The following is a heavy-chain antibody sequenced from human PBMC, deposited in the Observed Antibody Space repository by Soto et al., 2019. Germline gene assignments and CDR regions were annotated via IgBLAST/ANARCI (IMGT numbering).Heavy chain of an antibody. CDR3: ARDRGMGSYFFAMDV. CDR1: GFIFSGYG. D-gene: IGHD3-10*01. Sequence: QPVESGGGVVQPGRSLRLSCSASGFIFSGYGMHWVRQAPGKGLEWVAVISYDETNKYYEDSVKGRFTISRDNSKNTVYLQARSLRDDDTGVYYCARDRGMGSYFFAMDVWGQGTTVTVSS. J-gene: IGHJ6*02. CDR2: ISYDETNK. V-gene: IGHV3-33*05.